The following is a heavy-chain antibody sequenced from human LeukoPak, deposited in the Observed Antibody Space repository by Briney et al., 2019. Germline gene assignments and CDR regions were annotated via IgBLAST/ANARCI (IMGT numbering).Heavy chain of an antibody. D-gene: IGHD6-19*01. V-gene: IGHV4-34*01. CDR2: INQSGST. CDR1: GGSFSGYY. CDR3: ASSFPIAVAGKGTFYY. Sequence: SETLSLTCAVYGGSFSGYYWSWIRQPPGKGLEWIGEINQSGSTNYNPSLKSRVTISVETSKNQCSLKLSSVTAADTAVYYCASSFPIAVAGKGTFYYWGQGTLVTVSS. J-gene: IGHJ4*02.